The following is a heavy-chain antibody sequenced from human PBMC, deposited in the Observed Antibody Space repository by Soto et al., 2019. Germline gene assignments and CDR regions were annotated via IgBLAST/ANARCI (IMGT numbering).Heavy chain of an antibody. CDR1: GFSLSTSGVG. CDR3: AHRSFANDAFDV. V-gene: IGHV2-5*01. J-gene: IGHJ3*01. CDR2: IYWKDDK. D-gene: IGHD3-3*01. Sequence: QITLKESGPPLVKPTQTLTLTYTFSGFSLSTSGVGVGWIRQPPGKALEWLALIYWKDDKHYSPALKSRLTIAKDTSKNQVVLTMTNMDPGDTATYYCAHRSFANDAFDVWGQGTMVTVSS.